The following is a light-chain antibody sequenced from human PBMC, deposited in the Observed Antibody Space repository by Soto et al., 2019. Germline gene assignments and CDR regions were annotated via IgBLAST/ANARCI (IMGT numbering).Light chain of an antibody. CDR2: DAS. CDR3: QQYGSSPQWT. J-gene: IGKJ1*01. CDR1: QTVRNNY. V-gene: IGKV3-20*01. Sequence: EIVLTQSPATLSLSPGERATLSCRASQTVRNNYLAWYQQKPGQAPRLLIYDASSRATGIPDRFSGSGSGTDFTLTISRLEPEDFAVYYCQQYGSSPQWTFGQGTKVDIK.